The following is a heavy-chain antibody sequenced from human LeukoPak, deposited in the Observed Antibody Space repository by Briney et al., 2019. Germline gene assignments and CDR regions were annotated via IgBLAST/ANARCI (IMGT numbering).Heavy chain of an antibody. V-gene: IGHV3-74*01. Sequence: GGSLSLSCAASGLSFSRYWMNWVRQTPGKGLVWVSRISSDGRTTSQAGSVKGRFTISRDNAKNTLYLQMNSLRAEDTGVYYCAREGSDSLGFDYWGQGTLVTVSS. J-gene: IGHJ4*02. D-gene: IGHD3-10*01. CDR1: GLSFSRYW. CDR3: AREGSDSLGFDY. CDR2: ISSDGRTT.